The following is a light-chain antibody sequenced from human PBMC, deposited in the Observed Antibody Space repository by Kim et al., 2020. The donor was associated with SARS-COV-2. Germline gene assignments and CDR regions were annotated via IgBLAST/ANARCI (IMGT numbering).Light chain of an antibody. CDR1: QNIGSW. J-gene: IGKJ1*01. CDR2: KAS. V-gene: IGKV1-5*03. Sequence: ASVGDRVTITCRASQNIGSWLAWYQQKPGRAPKFLFYKASSLEGGVPSRFSGSGSGTEFTLTISGLQPDDFASYYCQQYNSSWTFGQGAKVEIK. CDR3: QQYNSSWT.